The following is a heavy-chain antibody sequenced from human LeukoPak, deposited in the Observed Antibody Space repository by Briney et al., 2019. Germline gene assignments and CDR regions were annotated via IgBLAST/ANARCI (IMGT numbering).Heavy chain of an antibody. J-gene: IGHJ4*02. Sequence: GGSLRLSCTASGFTFGDYAMTWVRQAPGRGLEGVGFIASETYGGTAEYAASGKGRFTTPRDDSKSIAYLQMNSLKTEDTAVYYCTRDQTPYYWGQGTLVTVSS. CDR2: IASETYGGTA. V-gene: IGHV3-49*04. CDR1: GFTFGDYA. CDR3: TRDQTPYY.